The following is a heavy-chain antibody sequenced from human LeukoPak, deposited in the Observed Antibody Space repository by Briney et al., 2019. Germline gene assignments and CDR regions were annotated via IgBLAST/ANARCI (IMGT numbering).Heavy chain of an antibody. D-gene: IGHD1-14*01. CDR3: ATPLTGLEH. CDR2: IKQDGSEK. V-gene: IGHV3-7*03. J-gene: IGHJ4*02. CDR1: GFTFSSYW. Sequence: GGSLRLSCAASGFTFSSYWMNWVRQAPGKGLEWVANIKQDGSEKYYVDSVKGRFTISRDNPKNTLYLQMNSLRAEDTAVYYCATPLTGLEHWGQGTLVAVSS.